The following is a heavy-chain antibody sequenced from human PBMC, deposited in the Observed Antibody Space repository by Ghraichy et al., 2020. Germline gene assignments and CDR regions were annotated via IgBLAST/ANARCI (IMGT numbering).Heavy chain of an antibody. CDR1: GFTFSSYA. CDR2: ISGSGGST. CDR3: AKDRVGATIWYFDL. J-gene: IGHJ2*01. Sequence: LSLTCAASGFTFSSYAMSWVRQAPGKGLEWVSAISGSGGSTYYADSVKGRFTISRDNSKNTLYLQMNSLRAEDTAVYYCAKDRVGATIWYFDLWGRGTLVTVSS. V-gene: IGHV3-23*01. D-gene: IGHD1-26*01.